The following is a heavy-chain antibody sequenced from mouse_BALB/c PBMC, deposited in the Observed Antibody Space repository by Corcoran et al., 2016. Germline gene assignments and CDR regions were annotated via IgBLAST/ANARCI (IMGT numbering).Heavy chain of an antibody. Sequence: EVQLQQSGAELVKPGASVKLSCTASGFNIKDTYMHWVKQRPEQGLEWIGRFDPANGNTKYDPKFQGKATITADTSSNTAYLQLSSLTSEDTDVYYCARWDWYFDVLGAGTTVTVSS. V-gene: IGHV14-3*02. CDR1: GFNIKDTY. CDR2: FDPANGNT. J-gene: IGHJ1*01. CDR3: ARWDWYFDV.